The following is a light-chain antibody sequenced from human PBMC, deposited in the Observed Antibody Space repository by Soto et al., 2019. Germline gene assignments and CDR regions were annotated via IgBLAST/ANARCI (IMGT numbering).Light chain of an antibody. J-gene: IGLJ7*01. CDR2: DVS. CDR3: ISYAGSNNFAV. V-gene: IGLV2-8*01. Sequence: QSALTQPPSASGSPGQSVTISCTGTSSDVGGYNYVSWYQQHPGKAPKLIIYDVSKRPSGVPDRFSGSKSGNTASLTVSGLQAEDEAEYYCISYAGSNNFAVFGGGTQLTVL. CDR1: SSDVGGYNY.